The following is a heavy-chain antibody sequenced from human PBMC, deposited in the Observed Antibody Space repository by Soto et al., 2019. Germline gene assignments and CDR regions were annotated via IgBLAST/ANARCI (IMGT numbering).Heavy chain of an antibody. CDR2: IFSNDEK. Sequence: AGPTLVNPTETLTLTCTVSGFSLSNARMGVSWIRQPPGKALEWLAHIFSNDEKSYSTSLKSRLTISKDTSKSQVVLTMTNMDPVDTATYYCARRPTIFGNYYYGMDVWGQGTTVTVSS. J-gene: IGHJ6*02. V-gene: IGHV2-26*01. CDR1: GFSLSNARMG. CDR3: ARRPTIFGNYYYGMDV. D-gene: IGHD3-3*01.